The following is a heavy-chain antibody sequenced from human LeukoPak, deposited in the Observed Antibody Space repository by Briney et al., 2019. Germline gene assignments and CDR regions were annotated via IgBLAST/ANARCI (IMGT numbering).Heavy chain of an antibody. CDR1: GGTFSTYT. D-gene: IGHD3-3*01. V-gene: IGHV1-69*13. Sequence: ASVKVSCKASGGTFSTYTINWVRQAPGQGLEWMGGIIPIFGTANYAQKFQDRVTITADESTSTAYMELSSLRSEDTAVYYCARENGLTNYDFWSGYPMYYFDYWGQGTLVTVSS. CDR3: ARENGLTNYDFWSGYPMYYFDY. CDR2: IIPIFGTA. J-gene: IGHJ4*02.